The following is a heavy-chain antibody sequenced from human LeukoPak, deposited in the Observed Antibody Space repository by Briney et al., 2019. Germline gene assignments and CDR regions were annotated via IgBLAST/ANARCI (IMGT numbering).Heavy chain of an antibody. J-gene: IGHJ4*02. CDR3: ATATGMVVDFDY. D-gene: IGHD1-26*01. CDR2: IYYSGST. CDR1: GYSISSGYY. V-gene: IGHV4-61*01. Sequence: SETLSLTCTVSGYSISSGYYWSWIRQPPGKGLEWIGYIYYSGSTNYNPSLKSRVTISVDTSKNQFSLKLSSVTAADTAVYYCATATGMVVDFDYWGQGTLVTVSS.